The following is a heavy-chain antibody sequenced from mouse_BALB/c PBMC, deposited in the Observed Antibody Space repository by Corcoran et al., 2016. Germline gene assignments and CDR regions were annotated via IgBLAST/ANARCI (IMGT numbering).Heavy chain of an antibody. CDR2: ISYDGSN. CDR1: GYSITSGYY. Sequence: DVQLQESGPGLVKPSQSLSLTCSVTGYSITSGYYWNWIRQFPGNKLEWMGYISYDGSNNYNPSLKNRISITRDTSKNQFFLKLNSVTTEDTATDYCARGGEGDWFAYWGQGTLVTVSA. CDR3: ARGGEGDWFAY. V-gene: IGHV3-6*02. J-gene: IGHJ3*01.